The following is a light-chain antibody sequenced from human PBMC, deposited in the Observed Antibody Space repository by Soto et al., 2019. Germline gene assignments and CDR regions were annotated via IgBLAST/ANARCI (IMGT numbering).Light chain of an antibody. CDR3: QQYNSYSALP. J-gene: IGKJ4*01. V-gene: IGKV1-5*01. Sequence: DIPMTQSPSTLSASVGDRVTITCRASQSISSWLAWYQQKPGKAPKLLIYDASSLESGVPSRFSGSGSGTEFTLTISSLQPDDFATYYCQQYNSYSALPFGGGTKVEIK. CDR1: QSISSW. CDR2: DAS.